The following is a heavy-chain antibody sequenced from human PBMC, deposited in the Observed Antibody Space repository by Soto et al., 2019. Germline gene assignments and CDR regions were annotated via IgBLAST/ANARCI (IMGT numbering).Heavy chain of an antibody. CDR3: AKETTTTYYYDSSGYYEGYGMDV. CDR1: GFTFSSYG. V-gene: IGHV3-48*01. J-gene: IGHJ6*02. Sequence: GGSLRLSCAASGFTFSSYGMNWVRQAPGKGLEWVSYISSSSSTIYYADSVKGRFTISRDNSKNTLYLQMNSLRAEETAVYYCAKETTTTYYYDSSGYYEGYGMDVWGQGTTVTVSS. CDR2: ISSSSSTI. D-gene: IGHD3-22*01.